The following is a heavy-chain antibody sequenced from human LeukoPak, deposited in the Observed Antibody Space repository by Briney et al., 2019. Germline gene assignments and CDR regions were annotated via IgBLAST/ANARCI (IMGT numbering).Heavy chain of an antibody. D-gene: IGHD1-26*01. V-gene: IGHV3-30*18. Sequence: PGGSLRLSCAASGFTFSSSGMHRVRQAPGKGLEWLAVISNDGSNKYYADSVKGRFTISRDNPKNTLYLEMNSLRAEDTAVYYCAKRGGSYFDYWGQGTLVTVSS. J-gene: IGHJ4*02. CDR1: GFTFSSSG. CDR2: ISNDGSNK. CDR3: AKRGGSYFDY.